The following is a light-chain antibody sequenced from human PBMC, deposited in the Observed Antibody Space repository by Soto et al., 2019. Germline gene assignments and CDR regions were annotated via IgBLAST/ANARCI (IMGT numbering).Light chain of an antibody. CDR3: CSYAGSYTVV. J-gene: IGLJ2*01. V-gene: IGLV2-11*01. CDR2: DVN. CDR1: SSDVGTYNY. Sequence: QLVLTQPRSVSGSPGQSVTISCTGTSSDVGTYNYVSWYQQHPDKAPKLLICDVNNRPSGVPDRFSGSKSGNTASLTISGLQAEDEADYYCCSYAGSYTVVFGGGTKLTVL.